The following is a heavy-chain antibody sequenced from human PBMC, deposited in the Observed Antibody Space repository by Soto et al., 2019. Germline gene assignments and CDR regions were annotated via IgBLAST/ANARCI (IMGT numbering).Heavy chain of an antibody. D-gene: IGHD6-13*01. V-gene: IGHV4-4*07. J-gene: IGHJ2*01. Sequence: PSETLSLTCKVSGTSVRHFYWSWIRQSAGKGLEWIGRIYSTGTTNFNPSLKSRLTMSMDMSKNQVSLNLTSVTAADTAVYYCVRDRADFSSTYYHYFSVWGRGTLVTSPQ. CDR2: IYSTGTT. CDR3: VRDRADFSSTYYHYFSV. CDR1: GTSVRHFY.